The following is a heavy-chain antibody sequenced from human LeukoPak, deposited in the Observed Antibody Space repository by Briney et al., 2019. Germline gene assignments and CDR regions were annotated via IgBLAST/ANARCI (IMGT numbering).Heavy chain of an antibody. V-gene: IGHV3-30-3*01. CDR3: ARDLLGGGLDY. Sequence: PGRSLRLSCAASGFTFSSYAMHWVRQAPGKGLGWVTVISYDGSNKYYADSVKGRFTISRDNSKNTLYLQMNSLRAEDTAVYYCARDLLGGGLDYWGQGTLVTVSS. D-gene: IGHD2-15*01. J-gene: IGHJ4*02. CDR1: GFTFSSYA. CDR2: ISYDGSNK.